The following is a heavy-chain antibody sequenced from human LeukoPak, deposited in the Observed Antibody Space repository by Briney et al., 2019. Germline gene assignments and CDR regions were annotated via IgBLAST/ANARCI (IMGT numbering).Heavy chain of an antibody. Sequence: ASVKVSCKASGGTFSSYAICWVRQAPGQGLEWMGGIIPIFGTANYAQKFQGRVTITADESTSTAYMELSSLRSEDTAVYYCARSFSPGDFDYWGQGTLVTVSS. CDR2: IIPIFGTA. CDR3: ARSFSPGDFDY. D-gene: IGHD1-14*01. CDR1: GGTFSSYA. J-gene: IGHJ4*02. V-gene: IGHV1-69*13.